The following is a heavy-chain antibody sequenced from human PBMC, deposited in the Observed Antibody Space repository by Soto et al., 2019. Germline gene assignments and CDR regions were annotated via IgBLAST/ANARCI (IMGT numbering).Heavy chain of an antibody. V-gene: IGHV1-69*01. D-gene: IGHD6-19*01. Sequence: QVQLVQSGAEVKKPGSSVKVSCKASGGTFSSYAISWVRQAPGQGLEWMGGIIPIFGTANYAQKFQGRVTCTADESTDTAYMELSSLRSEDTAVYYCARALVDGDSSGWYDYFDYWGQGTLVTVSS. CDR1: GGTFSSYA. J-gene: IGHJ4*02. CDR3: ARALVDGDSSGWYDYFDY. CDR2: IIPIFGTA.